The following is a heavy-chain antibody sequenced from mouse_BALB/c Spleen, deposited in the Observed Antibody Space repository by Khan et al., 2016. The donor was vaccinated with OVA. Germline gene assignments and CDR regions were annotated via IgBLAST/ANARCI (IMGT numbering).Heavy chain of an antibody. CDR3: ADHLTGSFAY. J-gene: IGHJ3*01. CDR2: ISSGGDYT. D-gene: IGHD4-1*01. V-gene: IGHV5-6*01. Sequence: EVELVESGGDLVKPGGSLKLSCAASGFTFSSYSMSWVRQTPDKRLEWVASISSGGDYTYYPERVKGRFTISRDNAKNTLYLQMGELKAWDTAMYYCADHLTGSFAYWGQGTLVTVSA. CDR1: GFTFSSYS.